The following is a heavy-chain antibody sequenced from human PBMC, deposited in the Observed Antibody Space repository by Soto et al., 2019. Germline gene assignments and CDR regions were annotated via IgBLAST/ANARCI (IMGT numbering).Heavy chain of an antibody. J-gene: IGHJ4*02. D-gene: IGHD6-19*01. Sequence: QVQLVQSGAEVKKPGASVKVSCKASGYTFTSYDINWVRQATGQGLEWMGWMNPNSGNTGYAQKFQGRVTMTRNTTRITAYMELSSLISDDTAVYYCARVGAVAGDLDYWGQGTLVTVSS. V-gene: IGHV1-8*01. CDR1: GYTFTSYD. CDR2: MNPNSGNT. CDR3: ARVGAVAGDLDY.